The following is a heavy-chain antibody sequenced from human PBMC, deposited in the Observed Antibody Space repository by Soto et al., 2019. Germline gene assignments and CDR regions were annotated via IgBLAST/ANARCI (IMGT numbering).Heavy chain of an antibody. V-gene: IGHV3-74*01. CDR3: ARAGWYRFDY. Sequence: EVQLVESGGDLVQPGGSLRLSCAASGFTFGSYWMHWVRQAPGKGLVWVSRNNSDGSTTNYGDSVKGRFTISRDNAKSTLYLQMNSLRAEDTAVYYCARAGWYRFDYWGQGTLLTVSS. CDR1: GFTFGSYW. CDR2: NNSDGSTT. D-gene: IGHD2-15*01. J-gene: IGHJ4*02.